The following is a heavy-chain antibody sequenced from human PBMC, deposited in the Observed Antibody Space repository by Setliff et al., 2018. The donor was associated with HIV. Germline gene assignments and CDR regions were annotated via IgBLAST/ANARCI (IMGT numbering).Heavy chain of an antibody. CDR2: IYTSGST. CDR1: GGSISRSAYY. V-gene: IGHV4-61*09. J-gene: IGHJ4*02. D-gene: IGHD3-22*01. Sequence: PSETLSLTCTVSGGSISRSAYYWSWIRQPAGKGLEWIGHIYTSGSTNYNPSLKSRVTIILDTSKNQFSLKLTSVTAADTAVYYCARVPGRDYYDTSGDFDYWGLGTLVTVSS. CDR3: ARVPGRDYYDTSGDFDY.